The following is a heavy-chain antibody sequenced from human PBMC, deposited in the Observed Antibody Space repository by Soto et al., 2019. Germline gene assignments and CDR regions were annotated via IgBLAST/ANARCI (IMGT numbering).Heavy chain of an antibody. Sequence: SETLSLTCAVYGGSFSGYYWSWIRQPPGEGLEWIGEINHSGSTNYNPSLKSRVTISVDTSKNQFSLKLSSVTAADTAVYYCARGVAARRSWFDPWGQGTLVTVSS. CDR3: ARGVAARRSWFDP. D-gene: IGHD6-6*01. J-gene: IGHJ5*02. CDR2: INHSGST. CDR1: GGSFSGYY. V-gene: IGHV4-34*01.